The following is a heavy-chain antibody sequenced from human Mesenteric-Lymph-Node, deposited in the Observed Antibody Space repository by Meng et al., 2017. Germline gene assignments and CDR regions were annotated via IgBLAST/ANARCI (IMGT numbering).Heavy chain of an antibody. CDR1: GFTFSSNW. V-gene: IGHV3-74*01. Sequence: GGSLRLSCAASGFTFSSNWMHWVRHAPGKGLLWVSRINTDGSSTSYADSVKGRFTISRDNAKNTLYLQMNTLRAEDTAVYYCTRDSYTSGWYKGMDVWGQGTTVTVSS. CDR2: INTDGSST. D-gene: IGHD6-19*01. CDR3: TRDSYTSGWYKGMDV. J-gene: IGHJ6*02.